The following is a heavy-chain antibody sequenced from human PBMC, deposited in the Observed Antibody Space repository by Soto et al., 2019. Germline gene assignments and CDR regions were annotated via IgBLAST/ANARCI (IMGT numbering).Heavy chain of an antibody. CDR3: ATSIYINGWPDH. D-gene: IGHD6-19*01. CDR1: GYTFTNYY. J-gene: IGHJ4*02. CDR2: INPSGGST. V-gene: IGHV1-46*01. Sequence: QVQLVQSGAEVRKPGASVKVSCKASGYTFTNYYLHWVRQAPGQGLEWMGIINPSGGSTSYAQNFQGRATMTRDSSTSTVFMELSRLRFEETSVYYCATSIYINGWPDHWGQRAPATGSS.